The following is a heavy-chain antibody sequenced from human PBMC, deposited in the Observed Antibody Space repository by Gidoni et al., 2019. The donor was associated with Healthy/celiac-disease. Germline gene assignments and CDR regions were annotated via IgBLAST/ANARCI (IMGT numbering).Heavy chain of an antibody. V-gene: IGHV1-69*01. CDR2: IIPTFGTA. CDR1: GGTFSSYA. CDR3: ATQRLGGYYYSSGYYQDAFDI. J-gene: IGHJ3*02. Sequence: QVQLVQSGAEVKKPGASVKVSCKASGGTFSSYAMSWVRKAPGQGLEWMGGIIPTFGTANYAQQFQGRVTITAYYSSSTAYFVLSSLRSEDTAVYYCATQRLGGYYYSSGYYQDAFDIWGQGTMVTVSS. D-gene: IGHD3-22*01.